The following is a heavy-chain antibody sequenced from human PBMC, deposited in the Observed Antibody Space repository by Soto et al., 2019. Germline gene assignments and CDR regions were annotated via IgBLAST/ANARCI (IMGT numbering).Heavy chain of an antibody. CDR3: ARDGTYNWV. CDR2: IYSGGAT. Sequence: EVQLVEYGGGLVQPGGSLRLYCAASGFTVSNNYMRWGRQAPGKGLERVSLIYSGGATYYADSVKGRFTISRDNSKNTLYLQMNSLRAEDTAVYYCARDGTYNWVGGQGILVTVSS. CDR1: GFTVSNNY. J-gene: IGHJ4*02. V-gene: IGHV3-66*01. D-gene: IGHD1-1*01.